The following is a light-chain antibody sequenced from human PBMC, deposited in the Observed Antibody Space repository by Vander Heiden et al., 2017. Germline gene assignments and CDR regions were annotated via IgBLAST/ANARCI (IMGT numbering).Light chain of an antibody. V-gene: IGKV4-1*01. Sequence: IVMTQSPDSLAVSVGERATITCTSSQTVLYTSNNKNYLAWYQQKPGQPPKLLIYWASTRESGVPDRFSGSGSGTDFTLTISSLQAEDVAVYYCQQYYSTPPTFGQGTRLEIK. CDR3: QQYYSTPPT. CDR1: QTVLYTSNNKNY. CDR2: WAS. J-gene: IGKJ5*01.